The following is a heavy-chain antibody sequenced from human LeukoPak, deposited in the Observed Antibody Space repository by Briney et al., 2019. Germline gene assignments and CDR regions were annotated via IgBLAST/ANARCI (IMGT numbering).Heavy chain of an antibody. D-gene: IGHD6-6*01. CDR3: AKTGSIAARGETREFDY. J-gene: IGHJ4*02. Sequence: GGSLRLSCAASGFTFSSYAMSWVRQAPGKGLEWVSAISGSGGSTYYADSVKGRFTISRDNSKNTLYLQMNSLRAEDTAVYYCAKTGSIAARGETREFDYWGQGTLVTVSS. CDR1: GFTFSSYA. V-gene: IGHV3-23*01. CDR2: ISGSGGST.